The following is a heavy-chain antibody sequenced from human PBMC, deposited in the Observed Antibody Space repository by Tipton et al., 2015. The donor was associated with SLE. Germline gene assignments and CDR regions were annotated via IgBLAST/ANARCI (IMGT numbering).Heavy chain of an antibody. CDR2: IGPHTGDT. V-gene: IGHV1-18*01. J-gene: IGHJ4*02. CDR3: ARDRGSYRNFVDY. Sequence: QLVQSGSELKKPGASVKVSCKASGYTFTRYSMNWVRQAPGQGLEWMGWIGPHTGDTRYAQKLQGRVTMTTDTPTSTAYMEMRRLRSDDTAVYYCARDRGSYRNFVDYWGQGTLVTVSS. CDR1: GYTFTRYS. D-gene: IGHD3-16*01.